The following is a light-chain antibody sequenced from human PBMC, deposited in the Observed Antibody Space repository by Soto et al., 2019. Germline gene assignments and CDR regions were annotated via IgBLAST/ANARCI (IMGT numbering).Light chain of an antibody. CDR1: QTISNNY. CDR3: QQYGSSPYT. Sequence: EIVLTQSPGTLSLSPGERATLSCRASQTISNNYLAWYQQEPGQAPRLLLYGASNRTTGTPDRFSGSGSGTDFTLPISRLEPEDFAVYSCQQYGSSPYTFGQGTKLEI. J-gene: IGKJ2*01. CDR2: GAS. V-gene: IGKV3-20*01.